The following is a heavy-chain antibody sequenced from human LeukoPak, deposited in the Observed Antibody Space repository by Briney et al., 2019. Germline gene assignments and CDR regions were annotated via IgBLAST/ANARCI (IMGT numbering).Heavy chain of an antibody. CDR1: GYTFTGYY. D-gene: IGHD6-6*01. V-gene: IGHV1-2*02. Sequence: ASVKVSCKASGYTFTGYYMHWVRQAPGQGLEWMGWINPNSGGTNYAQKFQGRVTMTRDTSISTPYMELSRLRSDDTAVYYCARGIAARRPLDYWGQGTLVTVSS. J-gene: IGHJ4*02. CDR3: ARGIAARRPLDY. CDR2: INPNSGGT.